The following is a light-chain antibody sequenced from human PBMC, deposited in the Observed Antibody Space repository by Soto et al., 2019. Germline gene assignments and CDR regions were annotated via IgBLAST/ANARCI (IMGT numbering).Light chain of an antibody. CDR3: QQYGGSPRT. V-gene: IGKV3-20*01. CDR2: DAS. Sequence: EIVLTQSPATLSLSPGERATLSCRTSQSVGSYLAWYQQKPGQAPRLLIYDASSRATGIPDRFSGSGSGTDFTLTISRLEPEDFAVYYCQQYGGSPRTFGQGTKVEIK. J-gene: IGKJ1*01. CDR1: QSVGSY.